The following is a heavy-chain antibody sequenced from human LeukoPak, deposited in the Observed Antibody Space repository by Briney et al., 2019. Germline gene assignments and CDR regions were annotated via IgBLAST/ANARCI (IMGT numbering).Heavy chain of an antibody. CDR3: ARGGYYGSGNDFRFDP. CDR1: GDSISSSSYY. D-gene: IGHD3-10*01. CDR2: IYYSGST. Sequence: PSETLSLTCTVSGDSISSSSYYWGWIRQPPGKGLEWIGSIYYSGSTYYNPSLKSRVTISVDTSKNQFSLKLSSVTAADTAVYYCARGGYYGSGNDFRFDPWGQGTLVTVSS. J-gene: IGHJ5*02. V-gene: IGHV4-39*07.